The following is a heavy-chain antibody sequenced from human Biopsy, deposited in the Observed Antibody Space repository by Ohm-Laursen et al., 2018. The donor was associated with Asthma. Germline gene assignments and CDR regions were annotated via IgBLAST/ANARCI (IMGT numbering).Heavy chain of an antibody. Sequence: SVNVSCKSLGGTFNTYVIGWVRQAPGHGLEWMGWINSVFGTTTYPQKFQDRVTITADDSTSTVYMELSSLRSEDTAVYYCARKAGSCISRACYSLDFWGQGTLVTVSS. CDR3: ARKAGSCISRACYSLDF. V-gene: IGHV1-69*01. CDR2: INSVFGTT. CDR1: GGTFNTYV. J-gene: IGHJ4*02. D-gene: IGHD2-15*01.